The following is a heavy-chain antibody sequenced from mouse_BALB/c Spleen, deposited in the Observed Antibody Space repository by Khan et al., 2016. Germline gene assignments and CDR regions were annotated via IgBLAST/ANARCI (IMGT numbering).Heavy chain of an antibody. J-gene: IGHJ2*01. CDR1: GDSLTSGY. CDR3: ATYDGYHVDY. Sequence: EVQLQESGPSLVKPSQTLSLTCSVTGDSLTSGYWNWIRKFPGNKLEYMGYISYSGNTYYNPSLKSRISITRDTSKNQYYLQLNSVTTEDTATYYCATYDGYHVDYCCQGTTLTVSS. D-gene: IGHD1-2*01. CDR2: ISYSGNT. V-gene: IGHV3-8*02.